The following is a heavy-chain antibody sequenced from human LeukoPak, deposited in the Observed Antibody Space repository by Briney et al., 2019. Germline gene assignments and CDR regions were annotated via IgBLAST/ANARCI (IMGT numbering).Heavy chain of an antibody. Sequence: SETLSLTCTVSGGSVSSGSYYWSWIRQPPGKGLEWIGYIYYSGSTNYHPSLKSRVTISIDTSKNQFSLKLSSVTAADTAVYYCARDRVRGSSNPYFDYWGQGTLVTVSS. D-gene: IGHD1-26*01. CDR1: GGSVSSGSYY. CDR3: ARDRVRGSSNPYFDY. CDR2: IYYSGST. J-gene: IGHJ4*02. V-gene: IGHV4-61*01.